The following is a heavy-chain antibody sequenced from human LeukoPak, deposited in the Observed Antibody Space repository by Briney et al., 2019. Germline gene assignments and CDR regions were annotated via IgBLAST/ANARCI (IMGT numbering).Heavy chain of an antibody. Sequence: QPGGSLRLSFAASGLTFSSHRMHWVRQAPGKGLVWVSRINSDGSSTTYADSVKGRFTISRDNAKNMLYLQMKSLRAEDTAVYYCASTISCLLWGQGTLVTVSP. D-gene: IGHD2-15*01. J-gene: IGHJ4*02. CDR3: ASTISCLL. V-gene: IGHV3-74*01. CDR2: INSDGSST. CDR1: GLTFSSHR.